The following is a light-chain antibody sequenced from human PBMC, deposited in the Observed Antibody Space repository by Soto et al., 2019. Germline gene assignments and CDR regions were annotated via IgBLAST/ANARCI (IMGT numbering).Light chain of an antibody. CDR1: QSVSSSY. CDR3: QQYDRSPFT. Sequence: EIVLTQSPGTLSLSPGERATLSCRASQSVSSSYLAGYQQKPGQAPRLLIYAAFRRATDVPDRFSGSGSGTYFTLSISGLEPEDFAVYYCQQYDRSPFTFGQGTRLEIK. V-gene: IGKV3-20*01. CDR2: AAF. J-gene: IGKJ5*01.